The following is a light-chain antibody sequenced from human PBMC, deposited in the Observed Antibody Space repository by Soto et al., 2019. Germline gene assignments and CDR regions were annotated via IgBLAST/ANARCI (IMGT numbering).Light chain of an antibody. J-gene: IGLJ3*02. CDR1: SSDVGGYNY. CDR3: FSYTGNYRGV. Sequence: QSALTQPRSVSGSPGQSVTISCTGTSSDVGGYNYVSWHQQHPGKVPQLIIYHVDKRPPGVPDRFSGSKSGNTASLTISGLQAEDGADYYCFSYTGNYRGVFGGGTKLTVL. V-gene: IGLV2-11*01. CDR2: HVD.